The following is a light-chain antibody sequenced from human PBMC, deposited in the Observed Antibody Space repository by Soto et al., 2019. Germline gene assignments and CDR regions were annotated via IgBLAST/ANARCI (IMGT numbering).Light chain of an antibody. CDR3: QQYGSSPPIT. CDR2: GAS. J-gene: IGKJ5*01. Sequence: EIVLTQSPGTLSLSPGERATLSCSASQSVSSNYLAWYQQKPGQAPRLLIYGASSRATGIPDRFSGSGSGTDFTLTIRRLEPEDFAVYYCQQYGSSPPITFGQGTRLEIK. V-gene: IGKV3-20*01. CDR1: QSVSSNY.